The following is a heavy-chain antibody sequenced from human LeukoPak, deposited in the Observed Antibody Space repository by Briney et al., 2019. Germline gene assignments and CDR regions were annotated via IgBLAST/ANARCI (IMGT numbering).Heavy chain of an antibody. V-gene: IGHV4-39*07. Sequence: SETLSLTCSVSGGSISGTSYCWGWIRQPPGKGPEWIGSHYHTGRIYHDPSLNSRVTISVDTSKNQFSLKLSSVTDADTAVYYCARDGSDNWGLFDNWGRGTLVTVSS. CDR3: ARDGSDNWGLFDN. CDR1: GGSISGTSYC. CDR2: HYHTGRI. J-gene: IGHJ4*02. D-gene: IGHD1-1*01.